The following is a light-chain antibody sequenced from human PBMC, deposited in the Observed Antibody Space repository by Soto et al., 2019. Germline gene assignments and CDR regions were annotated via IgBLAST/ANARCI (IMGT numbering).Light chain of an antibody. Sequence: DIQLTQSPSFLSASEGDRLTIPCRASQGISNSLAWYQQRPGKAPKLLIYAASTLQSGVPSRFSGSRSGTEFTLTISGLQPEDFATYFCQQLKTHPFTFGQGTRLEI. CDR3: QQLKTHPFT. J-gene: IGKJ5*01. V-gene: IGKV1-9*01. CDR1: QGISNS. CDR2: AAS.